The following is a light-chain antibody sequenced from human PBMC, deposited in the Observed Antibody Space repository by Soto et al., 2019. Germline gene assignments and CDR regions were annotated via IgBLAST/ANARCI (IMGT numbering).Light chain of an antibody. J-gene: IGKJ4*01. V-gene: IGKV3-11*01. CDR1: QSVSSY. CDR2: DAS. Sequence: EIVLTQSPATLSLSPGERATLSCRASQSVSSYLAWYQQKPGQAPRLLIYDASNRATGIPARFSGSGSGTDFTLTSSSLEPDDFAVYYCQQRSNWPTFGGGTKVEIK. CDR3: QQRSNWPT.